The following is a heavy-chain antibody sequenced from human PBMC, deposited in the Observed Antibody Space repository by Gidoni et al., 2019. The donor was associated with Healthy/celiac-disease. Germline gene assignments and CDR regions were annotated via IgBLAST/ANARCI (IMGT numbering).Heavy chain of an antibody. J-gene: IGHJ4*02. V-gene: IGHV3-30*18. D-gene: IGHD3-3*01. CDR3: AKDRYYDFWSGYFDY. CDR1: GVTFSRYG. CDR2: ISYDGSNK. Sequence: QVQLVESGGGVVQPGRSLRLPCAASGVTFSRYGMHWVRQAPGKGLEWVAVISYDGSNKYYADSVKGRFTISRDNSKNTLYLQMNSLRAEDTAVYYCAKDRYYDFWSGYFDYWGQGTLVTVSS.